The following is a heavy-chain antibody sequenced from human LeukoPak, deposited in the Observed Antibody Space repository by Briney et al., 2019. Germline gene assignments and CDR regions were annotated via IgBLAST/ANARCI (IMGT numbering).Heavy chain of an antibody. Sequence: SETLSLTCTVSGGPISSYYWSWIRQSAGKGLEWIGRIYTSGSTNYNPSLKSRVTMSVDTSKNQFSLKLSSVTAADTAVYYCARAHSSRIVGATDDAFDIWGQGTMVTVSS. D-gene: IGHD1-26*01. CDR2: IYTSGST. J-gene: IGHJ3*02. V-gene: IGHV4-4*07. CDR1: GGPISSYY. CDR3: ARAHSSRIVGATDDAFDI.